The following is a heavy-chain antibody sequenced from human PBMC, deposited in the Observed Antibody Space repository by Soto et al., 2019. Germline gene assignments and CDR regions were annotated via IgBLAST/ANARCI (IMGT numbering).Heavy chain of an antibody. Sequence: GASVKVSCKASGYTFTSYGISWVRQAPGQGLEWMGWISAYNGNTNYAQKLQGRVTMTTDTSTSTAYMELRSLRSDDTAVYYFARVQWLDLLSYYYGMDVWGQGTTVTVSS. CDR1: GYTFTSYG. D-gene: IGHD6-19*01. CDR3: ARVQWLDLLSYYYGMDV. CDR2: ISAYNGNT. J-gene: IGHJ6*02. V-gene: IGHV1-18*01.